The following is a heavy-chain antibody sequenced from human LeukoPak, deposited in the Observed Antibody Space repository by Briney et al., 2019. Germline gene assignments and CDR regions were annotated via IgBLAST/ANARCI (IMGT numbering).Heavy chain of an antibody. CDR1: GFTFSNYN. CDR3: ARPGVGSGRYGAFDI. Sequence: PGGSLRLSCAASGFTFSNYNMNWVRQPPGKGLEWIGYIYYSGSSEYNPSLKSRVTISVDTSKNQFSLKVRSVTAADTAVYYCARPGVGSGRYGAFDIWGQGTMVTVSS. CDR2: IYYSGSS. V-gene: IGHV4-59*08. J-gene: IGHJ3*02. D-gene: IGHD5-18*01.